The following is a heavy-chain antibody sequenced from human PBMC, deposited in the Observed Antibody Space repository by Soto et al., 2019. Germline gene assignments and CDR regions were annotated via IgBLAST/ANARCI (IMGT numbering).Heavy chain of an antibody. V-gene: IGHV4-34*01. D-gene: IGHD3-16*01. Sequence: AETLSRTFAVYGGSFRGYYWSWIRQPPGKVLELIGEINHSGTTNYNPSLKSRVTISVDTSKNQFSLKLSSVTAADTAVYYCAGAGGWGSFFEYWGEGRLVNVSS. J-gene: IGHJ4*02. CDR3: AGAGGWGSFFEY. CDR1: GGSFRGYY. CDR2: INHSGTT.